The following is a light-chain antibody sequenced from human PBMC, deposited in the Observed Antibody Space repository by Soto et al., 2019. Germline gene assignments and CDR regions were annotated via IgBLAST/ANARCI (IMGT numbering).Light chain of an antibody. CDR1: SSDVGSYNL. CDR2: EGS. Sequence: QSALTQPASVSGSPGQSITISCTGTSSDVGSYNLVSWYQQHPGKAPKLMIYEGSKRPSGVSNRFSGSKSGNTASLTISGLQAEDEADYYCCSYARSSNYVFGTGTKPTVL. V-gene: IGLV2-23*01. J-gene: IGLJ1*01. CDR3: CSYARSSNYV.